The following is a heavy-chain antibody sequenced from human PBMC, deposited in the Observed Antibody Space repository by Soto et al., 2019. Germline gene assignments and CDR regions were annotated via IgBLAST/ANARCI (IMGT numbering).Heavy chain of an antibody. CDR2: IYYSGST. CDR1: SGSISSSSYY. D-gene: IGHD6-19*01. Sequence: QLQLQESGPGLVKPSETLSLTCTVSSGSISSSSYYWGWIRQPPGKGLEWIGSIYYSGSTYYNPSLKSRVTISVDTSKNQFSLKLSSVTAADTAVYYCARVLAVAGTIYYFDYWGQGTLVTVSS. V-gene: IGHV4-39*01. CDR3: ARVLAVAGTIYYFDY. J-gene: IGHJ4*02.